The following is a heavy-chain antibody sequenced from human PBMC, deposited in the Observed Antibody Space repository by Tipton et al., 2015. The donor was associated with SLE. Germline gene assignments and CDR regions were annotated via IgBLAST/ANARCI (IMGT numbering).Heavy chain of an antibody. V-gene: IGHV1-69*05. J-gene: IGHJ4*02. CDR1: GDTLSKYA. D-gene: IGHD2-21*01. Sequence: QLVQSGAEVKKSGSSVKVSCKAAGDTLSKYAFSWVRQAPGQGLEWMGGIIPEFGTSMHAQKFQGRVTISTDESTSTVYLELSSLISDDTAIYFCACGRAAAPVDYWGQGMLVTVSS. CDR2: IIPEFGTS. CDR3: ACGRAAAPVDY.